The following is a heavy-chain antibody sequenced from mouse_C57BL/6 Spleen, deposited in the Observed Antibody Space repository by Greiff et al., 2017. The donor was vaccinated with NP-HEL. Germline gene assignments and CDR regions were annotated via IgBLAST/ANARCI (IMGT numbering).Heavy chain of an antibody. Sequence: QVQLQQSGPELVKPGASVKISCKASGYSFTSYYIHWVKQRPGQGLEWIGWIYPGSGNTKYNEKFKGKATLTADTSSSTAYMQLSSLTSEDSAVYYCARRGDYDYDVGAMDYWGQGTSVTVSS. CDR3: ARRGDYDYDVGAMDY. J-gene: IGHJ4*01. CDR2: IYPGSGNT. D-gene: IGHD2-4*01. V-gene: IGHV1-66*01. CDR1: GYSFTSYY.